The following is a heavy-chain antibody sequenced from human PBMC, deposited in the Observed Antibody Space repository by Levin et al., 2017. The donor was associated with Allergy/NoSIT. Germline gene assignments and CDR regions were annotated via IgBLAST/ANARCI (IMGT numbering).Heavy chain of an antibody. CDR1: GFTFSSYW. Sequence: GESLKISCAASGFTFSSYWMHWVRQAPGKGLVWVSRINSDGSSTSYADSVKGRFTISRDNAKNTLYLQMNSLRAEDTAVYYCAGLLGIAPKRGQGTLVTVSS. D-gene: IGHD6-13*01. CDR2: INSDGSST. J-gene: IGHJ4*02. V-gene: IGHV3-74*01. CDR3: AGLLGIAPK.